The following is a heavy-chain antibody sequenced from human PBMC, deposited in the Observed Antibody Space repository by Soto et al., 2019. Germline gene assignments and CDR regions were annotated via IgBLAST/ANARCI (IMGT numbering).Heavy chain of an antibody. CDR2: IYYSGST. Sequence: QVQLQESGPGLVKPSETLSLTCTVSGGSISSYYWSWIRQPPGKGLAWIGYIYYSGSTHYNPSLETRVTISVDTSKNQVSLKLSSVTAADTAVYYCARDWGKWKDNVFDPWGQGTLVTVSS. J-gene: IGHJ5*02. CDR3: ARDWGKWKDNVFDP. D-gene: IGHD3-16*01. V-gene: IGHV4-59*01. CDR1: GGSISSYY.